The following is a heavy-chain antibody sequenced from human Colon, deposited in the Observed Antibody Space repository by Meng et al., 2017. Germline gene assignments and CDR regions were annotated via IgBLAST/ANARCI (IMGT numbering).Heavy chain of an antibody. D-gene: IGHD6-13*01. J-gene: IGHJ4*02. CDR2: IYHSGST. V-gene: IGHV4-4*03. CDR1: GGCISSSNW. Sequence: LQLQGAGPRPVNPLGILSLTCVGSGGCISSSNWWSWVRQPPGKGLEWIGEIYHSGSTNYNPSLKSRVTISVDKSKNQFSLKLSSVTAADTAVYYCARNSAAGVDYWGQGTLVTVSS. CDR3: ARNSAAGVDY.